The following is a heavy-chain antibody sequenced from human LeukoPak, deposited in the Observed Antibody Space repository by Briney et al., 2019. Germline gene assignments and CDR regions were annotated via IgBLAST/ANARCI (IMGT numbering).Heavy chain of an antibody. CDR2: IISISSNI. V-gene: IGHV3-21*01. Sequence: GGSRRLAWAASGFTASRHSMNWVRQAPGKGLEWVSSIISISSNIYYADTVKGRFTISRDNGKNSLYLQMNSLRAEDTTVYYCARVGVVVPAAILPYYYYYMDVWGKGTKVTVSS. J-gene: IGHJ6*03. CDR3: ARVGVVVPAAILPYYYYYMDV. CDR1: GFTASRHS. D-gene: IGHD2-2*01.